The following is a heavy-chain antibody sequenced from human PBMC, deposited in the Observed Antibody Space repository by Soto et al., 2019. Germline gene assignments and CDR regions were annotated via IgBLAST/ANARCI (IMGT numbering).Heavy chain of an antibody. CDR3: ARDLTRPTSDYVWGSYRVRTPFDY. Sequence: GASVKVSCKASGYTFTSYGISWVRQAPGQGLEWMGWISAYNGNTNYAQKLQGRVTMTTDTSTSTAYMELRSLRSDDTAVYYCARDLTRPTSDYVWGSYRVRTPFDYWGQGTLVTVSS. CDR2: ISAYNGNT. CDR1: GYTFTSYG. V-gene: IGHV1-18*01. D-gene: IGHD3-16*02. J-gene: IGHJ4*02.